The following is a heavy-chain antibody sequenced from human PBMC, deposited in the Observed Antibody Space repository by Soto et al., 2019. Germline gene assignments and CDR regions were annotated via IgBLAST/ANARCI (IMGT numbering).Heavy chain of an antibody. Sequence: GGSLRLSCAASGFTVSSNYMSWVRQAPGKGLEWVSVIYSGGSTYYADSVKGRLTISRPNSKNTLYLQMNSLRAEDTALYYCARGASTGYYYYYYMDVWGKGTTVTVSS. CDR1: GFTVSSNY. J-gene: IGHJ6*03. CDR2: IYSGGST. V-gene: IGHV3-53*04. D-gene: IGHD3-9*01. CDR3: ARGASTGYYYYYYMDV.